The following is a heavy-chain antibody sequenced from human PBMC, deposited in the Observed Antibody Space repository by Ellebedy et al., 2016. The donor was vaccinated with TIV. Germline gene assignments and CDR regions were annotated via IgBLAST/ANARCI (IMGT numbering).Heavy chain of an antibody. CDR1: GFTFGSFG. D-gene: IGHD3-22*01. V-gene: IGHV3-13*01. CDR2: IGTAGDT. J-gene: IGHJ4*02. CDR3: ARAAYYYDSSGYYYYFDY. Sequence: GGSLRLSCAVSGFTFGSFGMRWVRQAPGKGLEWVSAIGTAGDTYYPGSVKGRFTISRENAKNSLYLQMNSLRAEDTAVYYCARAAYYYDSSGYYYYFDYWGQGTLVTVSS.